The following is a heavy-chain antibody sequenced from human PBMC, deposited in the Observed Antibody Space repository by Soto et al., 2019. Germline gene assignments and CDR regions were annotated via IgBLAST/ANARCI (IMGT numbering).Heavy chain of an antibody. V-gene: IGHV4-39*01. CDR2: IYYSGST. J-gene: IGHJ3*02. CDR1: GGSISSSSYY. Sequence: SETLSLTCTVSGGSISSSSYYWGWIRQPPGKGLEWIGSIYYSGSTYYNPSLKSRVTISVDTSKNQFSLKLSSVTAADTAVYYCARQGIMIKFGGPEDAFDIWGQGKMVTVSS. CDR3: ARQGIMIKFGGPEDAFDI. D-gene: IGHD3-16*01.